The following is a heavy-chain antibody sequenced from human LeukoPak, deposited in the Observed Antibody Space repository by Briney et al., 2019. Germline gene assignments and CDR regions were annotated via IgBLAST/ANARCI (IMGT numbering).Heavy chain of an antibody. CDR2: IYYSGST. CDR1: GGSISSSSYY. V-gene: IGHV4-39*01. J-gene: IGHJ4*02. Sequence: SETLSLTCAVSGGSISSSSYYWGWIRQPPGKGLEWIGSIYYSGSTYYNPSLKSRVTISVDTSKNQFSLNLSSVTAADTAVYYCARLYYDSSGYYQICYFDYWGQGTLVTVSS. D-gene: IGHD3-22*01. CDR3: ARLYYDSSGYYQICYFDY.